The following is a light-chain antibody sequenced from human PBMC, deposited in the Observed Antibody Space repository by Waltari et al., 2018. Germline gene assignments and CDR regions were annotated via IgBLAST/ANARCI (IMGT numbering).Light chain of an antibody. CDR3: SSYTSSSALV. CDR1: SSDVGGYIY. J-gene: IGLJ3*02. Sequence: QSALTQPASVSGSPGQSITISCTGTSSDVGGYIYVSWYQQHPGKAPKLIIYDVTKRPSGASKRCSGSKSGNAASLAISGLQAEDEADYHCSSYTSSSALVFGGGTKLTVL. CDR2: DVT. V-gene: IGLV2-14*01.